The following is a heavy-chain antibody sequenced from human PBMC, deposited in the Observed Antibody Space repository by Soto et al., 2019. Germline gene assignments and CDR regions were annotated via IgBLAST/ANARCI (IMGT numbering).Heavy chain of an antibody. Sequence: QLQLVQSGAEVKKPGASVKVSCKASGYTFTSYGINWVRQAPGQGLEWMGWISADNGNTNYAQKVQDRVTMTTETSTSTAYMELRSLRFDDTAVYYCARLAGYSSGWYADWGQGTLVTVSS. J-gene: IGHJ4*02. CDR3: ARLAGYSSGWYAD. D-gene: IGHD6-19*01. CDR1: GYTFTSYG. CDR2: ISADNGNT. V-gene: IGHV1-18*01.